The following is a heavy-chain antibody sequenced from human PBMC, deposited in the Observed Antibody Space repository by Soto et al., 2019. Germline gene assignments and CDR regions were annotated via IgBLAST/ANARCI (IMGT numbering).Heavy chain of an antibody. V-gene: IGHV6-1*01. J-gene: IGHJ4*02. D-gene: IGHD3-10*01. CDR1: GDSVSSTSAA. Sequence: SQTLSLTCAISGDSVSSTSAAWSWIRQSPSRGLEWLGRTYYRSKWYSDYAVSVKSRITINPDTSKNQFSLQLNSVTPEDTAVYYCARGSYYTGWVWGQGTLVTVSS. CDR3: ARGSYYTGWV. CDR2: TYYRSKWYS.